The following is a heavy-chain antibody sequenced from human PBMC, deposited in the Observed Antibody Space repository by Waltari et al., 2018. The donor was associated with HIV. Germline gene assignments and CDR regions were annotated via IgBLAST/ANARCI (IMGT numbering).Heavy chain of an antibody. Sequence: QVQLVQSGAEVKKPGSSVKVSCKASGGTFSSYAISWVRQAPGQGLEWMGGIIPNFGTANYGQKFQGRVTITADESTSTAYMELSSLRSEDTAVYYCAREHSKGGYSYGYAFDYWGQGTLVTVSS. CDR1: GGTFSSYA. CDR2: IIPNFGTA. CDR3: AREHSKGGYSYGYAFDY. D-gene: IGHD5-18*01. J-gene: IGHJ4*02. V-gene: IGHV1-69*01.